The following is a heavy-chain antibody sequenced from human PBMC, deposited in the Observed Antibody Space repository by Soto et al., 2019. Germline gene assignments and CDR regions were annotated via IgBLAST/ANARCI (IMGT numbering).Heavy chain of an antibody. J-gene: IGHJ4*02. Sequence: EVQLVESGGGLVKPGGSLRLSCAASGFTFSSYSMNWVRQAPGKGLEWVSSISSSSSYIYYADSVKGRFTISRDNAKNSLYLQMNSLRAEDTAVYYCARDGSHTQLYYFDYWGQGTLVTVSS. D-gene: IGHD1-1*01. V-gene: IGHV3-21*01. CDR2: ISSSSSYI. CDR3: ARDGSHTQLYYFDY. CDR1: GFTFSSYS.